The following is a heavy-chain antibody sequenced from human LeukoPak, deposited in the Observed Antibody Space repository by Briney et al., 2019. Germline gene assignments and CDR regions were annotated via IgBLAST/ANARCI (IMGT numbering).Heavy chain of an antibody. J-gene: IGHJ6*03. CDR3: ARATTISGGIGVAGDQPYLSYRDV. CDR2: VFYNGYT. D-gene: IGHD6-19*01. V-gene: IGHV4-59*01. CDR1: GGSISSYY. Sequence: PSETLSLTCTVSGGSISSYYWSWVRQPPGKGLEWIGYVFYNGYTHYNPSLKSRVTISVDTSKNQFSLKLRSVTAADTAVYYCARATTISGGIGVAGDQPYLSYRDVGGKGTTV.